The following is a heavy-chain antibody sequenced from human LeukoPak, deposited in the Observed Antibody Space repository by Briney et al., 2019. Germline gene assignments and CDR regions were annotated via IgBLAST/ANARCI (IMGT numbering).Heavy chain of an antibody. Sequence: SETLSLTCTVSGGSVPNFYWSWIRQPPGKGLEWIGYIYNSGSTSYNPSLKSRATISADTSKNQFSLKLSSVTAADTAVYYCVRDRELNYWGQGTLVTVSS. CDR3: VRDRELNY. J-gene: IGHJ4*02. D-gene: IGHD1-7*01. V-gene: IGHV4-59*02. CDR1: GGSVPNFY. CDR2: IYNSGST.